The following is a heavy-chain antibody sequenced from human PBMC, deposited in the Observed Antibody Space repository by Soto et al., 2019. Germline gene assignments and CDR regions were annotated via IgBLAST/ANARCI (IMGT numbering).Heavy chain of an antibody. D-gene: IGHD5-18*01. J-gene: IGHJ6*02. CDR2: ISGSGGST. CDR3: AKDLLGYGYYYGMDV. V-gene: IGHV3-23*01. CDR1: GFTFSSYA. Sequence: PVGSLRLSCAASGFTFSSYAMSWVRQAPGKGLEWVSAISGSGGSTYYADSVKGRFTISRDNSKNTLYLQMNSLRAEDTAVYYCAKDLLGYGYYYGMDVWGQGTTVTVSS.